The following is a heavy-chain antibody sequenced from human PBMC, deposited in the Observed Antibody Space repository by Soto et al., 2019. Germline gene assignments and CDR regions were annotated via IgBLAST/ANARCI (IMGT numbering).Heavy chain of an antibody. J-gene: IGHJ5*02. D-gene: IGHD2-21*02. CDR3: ARQFCSGGACFNWFDP. Sequence: QVQLQESGPGLVKPSQTLSLTCTVSGGSIRSSLYYWSWIRQPPGKGLAWIGYIFDSGITHYNPSLKSRVAMSVDTSKNQFSLNLTSVTAADTAVYFCARQFCSGGACFNWFDPWGHGTLVTVSS. V-gene: IGHV4-30-4*01. CDR2: IFDSGIT. CDR1: GGSIRSSLYY.